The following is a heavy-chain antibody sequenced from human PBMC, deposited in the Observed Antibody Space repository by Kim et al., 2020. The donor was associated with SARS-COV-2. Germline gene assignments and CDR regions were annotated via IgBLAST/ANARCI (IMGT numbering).Heavy chain of an antibody. V-gene: IGHV3-66*01. CDR3: ARDLVVGGLDY. Sequence: STYYADSVKSRFTSSRDNSKNTLYLQRNSLRAEDTTVYYCARDLVVGGLDYWGQGTLVTVSS. J-gene: IGHJ4*02. CDR2: ST. D-gene: IGHD2-15*01.